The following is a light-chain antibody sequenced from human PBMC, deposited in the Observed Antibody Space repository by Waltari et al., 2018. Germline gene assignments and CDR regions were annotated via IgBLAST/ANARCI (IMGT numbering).Light chain of an antibody. J-gene: IGLJ2*01. CDR3: CSYAGADTSVL. V-gene: IGLV2-11*01. CDR2: DVH. Sequence: QSALTQPRSVSGSPGQSVTVSCTGTSSAFGGSDFVPWYHQYPGKAPKLIIYDVHKRPPGVPDRCSGSKSGNTASLTISGLLNDDEADYYRCSYAGADTSVLFGGGTTLTVL. CDR1: SSAFGGSDF.